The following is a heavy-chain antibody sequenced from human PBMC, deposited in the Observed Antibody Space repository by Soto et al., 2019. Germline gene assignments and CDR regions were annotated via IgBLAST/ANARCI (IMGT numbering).Heavy chain of an antibody. J-gene: IGHJ4*02. V-gene: IGHV1-24*01. Sequence: QVQLVQSGAEVKRPGASVKVSCKVSGYTLGELSIHWVRQAPGKGLEWMGGFAPEDDETIYAQKFQGRVTMTEDTSTDTAYMELSSLSSEDTAVYYCATAPTYFFDYWGQGSLVTVSS. CDR2: FAPEDDET. CDR3: ATAPTYFFDY. CDR1: GYTLGELS.